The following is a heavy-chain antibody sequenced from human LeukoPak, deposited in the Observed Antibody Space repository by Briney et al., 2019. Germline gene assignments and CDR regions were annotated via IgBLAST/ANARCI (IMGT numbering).Heavy chain of an antibody. CDR3: ARGRGSSADFDY. J-gene: IGHJ4*02. Sequence: PSQTLSLTCAISGDSVSSNSATWNWIRQSPLRGLEWLGRTYYRSQWNNDYAASVKSRIDINPETSKNQFSLQLNSVTPEDTAVYYRARGRGSSADFDYWGQGTLVTVSS. CDR2: TYYRSQWNN. D-gene: IGHD6-6*01. V-gene: IGHV6-1*01. CDR1: GDSVSSNSAT.